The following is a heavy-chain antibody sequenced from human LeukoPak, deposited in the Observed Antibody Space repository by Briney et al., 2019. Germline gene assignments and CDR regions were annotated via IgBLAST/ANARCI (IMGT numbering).Heavy chain of an antibody. CDR3: AQGSAQYYVY. V-gene: IGHV3-15*07. Sequence: GGSLRLSCAVSGLTLSDIWMNWVRQAPGKGLEWVGLIRSKTAGGTTDFAAPVKGRFTISRDDSKNMLYLQMNSLTSDDTAVYYCAQGSAQYYVYWGQGTLVTVSS. CDR1: GLTLSDIW. CDR2: IRSKTAGGTT. J-gene: IGHJ4*02. D-gene: IGHD3-22*01.